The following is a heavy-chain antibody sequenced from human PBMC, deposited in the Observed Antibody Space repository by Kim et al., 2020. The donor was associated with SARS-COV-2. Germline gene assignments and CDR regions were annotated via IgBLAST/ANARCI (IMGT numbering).Heavy chain of an antibody. CDR3: TTSSGWYRYFDY. D-gene: IGHD6-19*01. J-gene: IGHJ4*02. V-gene: IGHV3-15*01. Sequence: DYAAPVKGRFTISRESSKNAVYLQMTSLKTEDAAVYYCTTSSGWYRYFDYWGQATLVTVSS.